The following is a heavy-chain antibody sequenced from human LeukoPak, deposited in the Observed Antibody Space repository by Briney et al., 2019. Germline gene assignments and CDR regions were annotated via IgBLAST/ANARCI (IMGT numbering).Heavy chain of an antibody. CDR2: IYPGDSDT. Sequence: GESLKISCEGSGYSFTSYWIGWVRQMPGKGLEWMGIIYPGDSDTRYSPSFQGQVTISADKSISTAYLQWSSLKASDTAMYYCARLLCSSTSCQPIDYWGQGTLVTVSS. V-gene: IGHV5-51*01. CDR3: ARLLCSSTSCQPIDY. D-gene: IGHD2-2*01. CDR1: GYSFTSYW. J-gene: IGHJ4*02.